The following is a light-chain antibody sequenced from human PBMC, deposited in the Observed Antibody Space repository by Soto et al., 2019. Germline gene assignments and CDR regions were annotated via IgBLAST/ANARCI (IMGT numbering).Light chain of an antibody. Sequence: EIVMMQSPATLSVSPRERATLSCRASQSVNNNLAWYQQKPGQAPRLLIYGASARATGIPARFSGSGSGTEFTLTISSLQSEDFAVYYCQQYNNWPLTFGGGTKVEIK. V-gene: IGKV3-15*01. CDR3: QQYNNWPLT. CDR2: GAS. J-gene: IGKJ4*01. CDR1: QSVNNN.